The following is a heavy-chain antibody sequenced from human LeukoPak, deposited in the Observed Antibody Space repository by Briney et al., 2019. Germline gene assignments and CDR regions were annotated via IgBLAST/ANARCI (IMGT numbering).Heavy chain of an antibody. Sequence: PSETLSLTCAVYGGSFSGYYWSWIRQPPGKGLEWIGEINHSGSTNYNPSLKSRVTISVDTSKNQFSLKLRSVTAADTAVYYCARARYSSSWYSDYWGQGTLVTVSS. CDR2: INHSGST. CDR1: GGSFSGYY. CDR3: ARARYSSSWYSDY. V-gene: IGHV4-34*01. J-gene: IGHJ4*02. D-gene: IGHD6-13*01.